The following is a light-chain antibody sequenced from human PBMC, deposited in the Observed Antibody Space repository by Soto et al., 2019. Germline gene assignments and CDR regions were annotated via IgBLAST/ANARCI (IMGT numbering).Light chain of an antibody. CDR1: QNIGDW. J-gene: IGKJ1*01. CDR3: QQYNTFWT. Sequence: DIQMTQSPSTLSASVGDRVTITCRASQNIGDWLAWYQQKPGKAPRLLIYKASSLDSGVPSRFSGSGSGTEFTLTISSLQPDDSATYYCQQYNTFWTFGQGTKVDIK. V-gene: IGKV1-5*03. CDR2: KAS.